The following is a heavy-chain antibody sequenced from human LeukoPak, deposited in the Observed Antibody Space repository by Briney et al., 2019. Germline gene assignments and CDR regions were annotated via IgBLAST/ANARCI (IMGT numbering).Heavy chain of an antibody. CDR3: ARGGVNPVDH. V-gene: IGHV3-74*01. CDR2: MNEYSTTI. D-gene: IGHD1-14*01. Sequence: GGYLRLYCAASGFPFNSIWIHWLRQAPGKGLVWVSDMNEYSTTIRYADSVKGRFTISRDNAKSILYLQMNNLRAEDSAMYFCARGGVNPVDHWGQGTLVTVSS. J-gene: IGHJ4*02. CDR1: GFPFNSIW.